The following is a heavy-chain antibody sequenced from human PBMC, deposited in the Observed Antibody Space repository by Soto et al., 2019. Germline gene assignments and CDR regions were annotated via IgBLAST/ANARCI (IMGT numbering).Heavy chain of an antibody. CDR2: MYSNGHT. V-gene: IGHV3-53*05. J-gene: IGHJ6*02. CDR1: GFSVTSNY. Sequence: EVQLVETGGGLIQPGGSLRLSCVASGFSVTSNYMTWVRQAPGKGPEWVSVMYSNGHTYYADSVEGRFTISRDRSSNTLYLQMTNLRREDTAVYYCARESGSPVTYHYSYGMDVWGQGTTVTVSS. D-gene: IGHD4-17*01. CDR3: ARESGSPVTYHYSYGMDV.